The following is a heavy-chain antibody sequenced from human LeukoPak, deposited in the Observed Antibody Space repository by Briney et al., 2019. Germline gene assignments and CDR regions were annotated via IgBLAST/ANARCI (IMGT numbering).Heavy chain of an antibody. V-gene: IGHV2-5*01. CDR2: IYWNDDK. CDR1: GFSLCTSGVG. CDR3: AHRHGLDQFDY. J-gene: IGHJ4*02. D-gene: IGHD5-12*01. Sequence: ESGPTLVKPTQTLTLTCTFSGFSLCTSGVGEGWLRQPPGKALEWLALIYWNDDKRYSPSLKSRLTITKDTSKNQVVLTMTNMDPVDTATYYCAHRHGLDQFDYWGQGTLVTVSS.